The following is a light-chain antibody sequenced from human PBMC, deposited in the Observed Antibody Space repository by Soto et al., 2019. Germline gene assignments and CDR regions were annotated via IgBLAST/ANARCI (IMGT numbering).Light chain of an antibody. CDR3: TSYTSSSSFVL. CDR1: SSDVGTYNY. CDR2: GVT. J-gene: IGLJ2*01. Sequence: QSALTQPASVSGSPGQSITISCTGTSSDVGTYNYVSWYQQHPGKAPKLIIYGVTDRPSGVSHRFSGSKSGNTASLTISGLLAEDEADYYCTSYTSSSSFVLFGGGTKLTVL. V-gene: IGLV2-14*01.